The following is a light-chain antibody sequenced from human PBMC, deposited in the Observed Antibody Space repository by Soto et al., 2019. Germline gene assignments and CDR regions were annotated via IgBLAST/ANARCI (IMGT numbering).Light chain of an antibody. CDR3: KSYAGSNPYV. Sequence: QAALAQPPSASGSPGQSVTISCTGTKNDIGVYDFVSWYQHHPGKAPRLIIYEVVQRPSGVPDRFSGSKSGNTASLTVYGLQAADEADYFCKSYAGSNPYVRGSGTKVTVL. V-gene: IGLV2-8*01. CDR1: KNDIGVYDF. J-gene: IGLJ1*01. CDR2: EVV.